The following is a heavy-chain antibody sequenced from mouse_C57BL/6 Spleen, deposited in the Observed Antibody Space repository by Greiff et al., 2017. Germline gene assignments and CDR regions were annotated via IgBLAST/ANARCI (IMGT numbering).Heavy chain of an antibody. CDR3: AGVYYGTPFAY. J-gene: IGHJ3*01. D-gene: IGHD1-1*01. Sequence: VQLQQPGAELVKPGASVKVSCKASGYTFTSYWMHWVKQRPGQGLEWIGRIHPSDSDTNYNQKFKGKATLTVDKSSSTAYMPLSSLTSEDSAVYYCAGVYYGTPFAYWGQGTLVTVSA. CDR2: IHPSDSDT. CDR1: GYTFTSYW. V-gene: IGHV1-74*01.